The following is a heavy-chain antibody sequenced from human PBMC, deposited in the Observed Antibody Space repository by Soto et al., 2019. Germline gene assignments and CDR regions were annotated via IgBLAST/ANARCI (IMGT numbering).Heavy chain of an antibody. J-gene: IGHJ1*01. CDR3: VKDESINWYSGHFRH. CDR2: INGNGGSI. V-gene: IGHV3-20*03. CDR1: GFTFSSYA. Sequence: GGSLRLSFAASGFTFSSYAMSWVRQAPGKGLEWVSGINGNGGSIGYADSVKGRFAISRDNAKNSLHLQMNSLRAEDTAFYYCVKDESINWYSGHFRHWGQGTLVTISS. D-gene: IGHD6-13*01.